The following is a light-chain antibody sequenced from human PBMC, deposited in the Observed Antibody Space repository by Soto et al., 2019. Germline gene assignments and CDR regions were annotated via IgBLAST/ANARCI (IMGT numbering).Light chain of an antibody. V-gene: IGLV1-51*01. CDR2: DNN. CDR1: NSNIGNNY. CDR3: ATWDGSLPGEV. J-gene: IGLJ2*01. Sequence: QSVLTQPPSVSAAPGQKVTISCSGSNSNIGNNYVSWYQQFPGTAPKLLIYDNNKRPSGIPDRFSGSKSGTSGTLDITGLQTGDEADYYCATWDGSLPGEVFGGGTKVTVL.